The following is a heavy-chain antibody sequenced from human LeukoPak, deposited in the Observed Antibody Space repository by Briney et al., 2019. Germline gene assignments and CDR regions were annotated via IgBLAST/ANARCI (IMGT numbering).Heavy chain of an antibody. J-gene: IGHJ4*02. V-gene: IGHV1-2*06. CDR1: GYTFTGYY. CDR3: ARGRILYYGSGSYYNELDY. D-gene: IGHD3-10*01. CDR2: INPNSGGT. Sequence: ASVKVSCKASGYTFTGYYMHWVRQAPGQGLEWMGRINPNSGGTNYAQKFQGRVTMTRDTSISTAYMELSRLRSDDTAVYYCARGRILYYGSGSYYNELDYWGQGTLVTLSS.